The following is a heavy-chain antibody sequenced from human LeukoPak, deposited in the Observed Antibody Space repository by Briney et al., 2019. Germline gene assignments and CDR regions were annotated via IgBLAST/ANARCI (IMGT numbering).Heavy chain of an antibody. CDR3: ARVGSSGWYVHPTLDY. J-gene: IGHJ4*02. D-gene: IGHD6-19*01. Sequence: GASVKVSCKASGYTFTGYYMHWVRQAPGLGLEWMGWINPSNGDTNYAQNFQGRVTVTRDTSISTAYMELSWLTSDDTAVYYCARVGSSGWYVHPTLDYWGQGTLVTASS. CDR1: GYTFTGYY. V-gene: IGHV1-2*02. CDR2: INPSNGDT.